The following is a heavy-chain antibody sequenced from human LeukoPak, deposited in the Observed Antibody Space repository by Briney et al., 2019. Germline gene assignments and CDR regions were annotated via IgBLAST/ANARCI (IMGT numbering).Heavy chain of an antibody. Sequence: ASVKVSCKASGYTFTSYDINWVRQATGQGLEWMGWMNPNSGNTGYAQKFQGRVTMTRNTSISTAYMELSSLRSEDTAAYYCARGTLTYYYGSGSYWTDYWGQGTLVTVSS. CDR2: MNPNSGNT. CDR3: ARGTLTYYYGSGSYWTDY. D-gene: IGHD3-10*01. J-gene: IGHJ4*02. CDR1: GYTFTSYD. V-gene: IGHV1-8*01.